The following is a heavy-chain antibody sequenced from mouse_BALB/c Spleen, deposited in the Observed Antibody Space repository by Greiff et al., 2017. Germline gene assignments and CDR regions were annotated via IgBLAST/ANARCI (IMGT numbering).Heavy chain of an antibody. Sequence: VQLQQSGPELVKPGASVKISCKASGYSFTGYYMHWVKQSHVKSLEWIGRINPYNGATSYNQNFKDMASLTVDKSSSTAYMVLHSLTSEDSAVYYCARDYRYYFDYWGQGTTLTVSA. CDR2: INPYNGAT. D-gene: IGHD2-14*01. V-gene: IGHV1-31*01. CDR3: ARDYRYYFDY. J-gene: IGHJ2*01. CDR1: GYSFTGYY.